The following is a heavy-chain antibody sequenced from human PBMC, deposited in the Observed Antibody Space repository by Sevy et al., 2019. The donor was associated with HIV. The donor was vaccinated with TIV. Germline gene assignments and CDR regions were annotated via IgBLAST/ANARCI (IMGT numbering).Heavy chain of an antibody. CDR1: GFTFSNYW. D-gene: IGHD1-26*01. V-gene: IGHV3-74*01. Sequence: GGSLRLSCEASGFTFSNYWMHWVRQVPGKGPVWVSRVNSDGTWTTYADSVKGRFTISRDNAKNTMCLQMNSLRVEDTARYYCVGANKWEDYWGQGTLVTVSS. J-gene: IGHJ4*02. CDR3: VGANKWEDY. CDR2: VNSDGTWT.